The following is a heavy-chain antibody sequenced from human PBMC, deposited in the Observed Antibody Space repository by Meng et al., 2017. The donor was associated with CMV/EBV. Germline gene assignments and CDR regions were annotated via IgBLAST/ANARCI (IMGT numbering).Heavy chain of an antibody. V-gene: IGHV3-23*01. CDR3: AKKSSSSSPRQYYFDY. CDR1: GFTFSSYA. CDR2: ISGSGGST. Sequence: GESLKISCAASGFTFSSYAMSWVRQAPGKGLECVSAISGSGGSTYYADSVKGRFTISRDNSKNTLYLQMNSLRAEDTAVYYCAKKSSSSSPRQYYFDYWGQGTLVTVSS. J-gene: IGHJ4*02. D-gene: IGHD6-6*01.